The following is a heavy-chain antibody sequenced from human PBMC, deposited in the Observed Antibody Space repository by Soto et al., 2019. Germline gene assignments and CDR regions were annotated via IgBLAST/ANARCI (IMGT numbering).Heavy chain of an antibody. V-gene: IGHV3-33*01. D-gene: IGHD5-12*01. CDR2: IWYDGSNK. J-gene: IGHJ6*02. CDR1: GFTFSSYG. Sequence: GGSLRLSCAASGFTFSSYGMHWVRQAPGKGLEWVAVIWYDGSNKYYADSVKGRFTISRDNSKNTLYLQMNGLRAEDTAVYYCARDNREAYVDIVGKAGYYYGMDVWGQGTTVTVSS. CDR3: ARDNREAYVDIVGKAGYYYGMDV.